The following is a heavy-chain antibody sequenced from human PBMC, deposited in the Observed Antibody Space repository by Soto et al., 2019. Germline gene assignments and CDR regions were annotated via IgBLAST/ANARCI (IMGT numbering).Heavy chain of an antibody. CDR3: AKDPLVY. CDR1: GFTFSSYG. V-gene: IGHV3-30*18. J-gene: IGHJ4*02. Sequence: GGSLRLSCAASGFTFSSYGMHRVRQAPGKGLEWVAVISYDGSNKYYADSVKGRFTISRDNSKNTLYLQMNSLRAEDTAVYYCAKDPLVYWGQGTLVTVSS. CDR2: ISYDGSNK.